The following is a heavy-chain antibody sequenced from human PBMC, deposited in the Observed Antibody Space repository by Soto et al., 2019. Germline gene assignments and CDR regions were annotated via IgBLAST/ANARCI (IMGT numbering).Heavy chain of an antibody. V-gene: IGHV3-23*01. Sequence: EVQLLESGGGLVQPGGSLRLSCAASGFTFSSYAMSWVRQAPGKGLEWVSAISGSGGSTYYADSVKGRFTISRDNHKNTLYLQMNSLRDEDTAVYYCAKDTAAHYYDSSGPIDAFDIWGQGTMVTVSS. CDR1: GFTFSSYA. CDR2: ISGSGGST. CDR3: AKDTAAHYYDSSGPIDAFDI. D-gene: IGHD3-22*01. J-gene: IGHJ3*02.